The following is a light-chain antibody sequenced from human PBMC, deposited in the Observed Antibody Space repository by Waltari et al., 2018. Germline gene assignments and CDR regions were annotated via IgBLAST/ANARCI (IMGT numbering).Light chain of an antibody. CDR2: DVT. Sequence: QSALTQPASVSGSPGQSITMSCAGTSTDFGGYIFVSWYQHHPGNTAKLIIYDVTNRPSRVSNRFSGSKTVNTAYLAISGLRAEDEADYYCSSYTSSITVIFGGVTKVTVL. V-gene: IGLV2-14*03. CDR3: SSYTSSITVI. CDR1: STDFGGYIF. J-gene: IGLJ2*01.